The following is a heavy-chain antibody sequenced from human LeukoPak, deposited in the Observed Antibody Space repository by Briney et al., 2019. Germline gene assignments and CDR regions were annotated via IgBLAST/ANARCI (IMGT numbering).Heavy chain of an antibody. Sequence: GGSLRLSCAASGFTFSSYWMHWVRQAPGKGLVWVSRINDDETVTNYADSVKGRFTISRDNAKNTLYLHMDSLRAEDTAVYYCARGAYSSGWAYFDHWGQGTLVTVSS. CDR3: ARGAYSSGWAYFDH. D-gene: IGHD6-19*01. V-gene: IGHV3-74*01. CDR2: INDDETVT. J-gene: IGHJ4*02. CDR1: GFTFSSYW.